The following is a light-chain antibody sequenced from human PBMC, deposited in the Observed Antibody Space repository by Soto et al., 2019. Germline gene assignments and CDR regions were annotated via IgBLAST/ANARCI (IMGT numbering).Light chain of an antibody. Sequence: EVVMTQSPATLSLSPGDRATLSCRASQNIGTNVAGYQHKHGQAPRLLIYGASTRATDIPPRFSGSGSGSEFSLTVSSMQSEDFAVYYCQQYDNWPPFFTFGHGTKVDIQ. CDR2: GAS. CDR3: QQYDNWPPFFT. CDR1: QNIGTN. J-gene: IGKJ3*01. V-gene: IGKV3-15*01.